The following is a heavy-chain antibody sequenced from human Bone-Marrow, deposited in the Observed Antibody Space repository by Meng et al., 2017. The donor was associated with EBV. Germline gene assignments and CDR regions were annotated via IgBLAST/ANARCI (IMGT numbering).Heavy chain of an antibody. Sequence: SGFGFQKPGASVKLSCKASGYTFTSYAMNWVRQAPGQGLEWMGWINTKTGKPTYAPGFTGRFVFSLDTSDSTTYLQISSLKTEDSAVYYCARDGGRRLDYWGQGTLVTVSS. CDR3: ARDGGRRLDY. CDR2: INTKTGKP. V-gene: IGHV7-4-1*02. J-gene: IGHJ4*02. D-gene: IGHD3-16*01. CDR1: GYTFTSYA.